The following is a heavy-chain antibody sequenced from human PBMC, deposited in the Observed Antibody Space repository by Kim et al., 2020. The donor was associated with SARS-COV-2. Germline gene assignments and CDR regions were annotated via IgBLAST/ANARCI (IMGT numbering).Heavy chain of an antibody. CDR1: GYTFTSYA. CDR3: ARSRDGYNFDY. D-gene: IGHD5-12*01. CDR2: IIPIFGTA. V-gene: IGHV1-69*06. J-gene: IGHJ4*02. Sequence: SVKVSCKASGYTFTSYAMNWVRQAPGQGLEWMGGIIPIFGTANYAQKFQGRVTITADKSTSTAYMELSSLRSEDTAVYYCARSRDGYNFDYWGQGTLVTVSS.